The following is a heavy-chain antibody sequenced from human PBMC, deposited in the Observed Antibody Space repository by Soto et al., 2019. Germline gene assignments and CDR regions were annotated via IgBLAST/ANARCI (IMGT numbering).Heavy chain of an antibody. V-gene: IGHV4-39*01. CDR2: IYYSGST. D-gene: IGHD1-26*01. CDR1: GGSISSSSYY. CDR3: ARHGVGATTTFDY. Sequence: QLQLQESGPGLVKPSETLSLTCTVSGGSISSSSYYWGWIRQPPGKGLEWIGSIYYSGSTYYNPSLKSRVTISVDTSKNQFSLKLSSVTAADTAVYYCARHGVGATTTFDYWGQGTLVTVSS. J-gene: IGHJ4*02.